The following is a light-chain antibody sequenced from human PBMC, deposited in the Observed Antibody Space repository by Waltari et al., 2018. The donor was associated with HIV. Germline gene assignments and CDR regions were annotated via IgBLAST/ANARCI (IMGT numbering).Light chain of an antibody. J-gene: IGLJ2*01. CDR1: SSAVGNYNY. CDR2: EVS. Sequence: QSALTQPRSVSGSPGQSVTISCTGTSSAVGNYNYVSWYQQHPGKAPKFMIYEVSNRPSGVPDRFSGSKSGNTASLTISGLQAEDEADYYCCSYAGSYTLGVFGGGTKVTVL. V-gene: IGLV2-11*01. CDR3: CSYAGSYTLGV.